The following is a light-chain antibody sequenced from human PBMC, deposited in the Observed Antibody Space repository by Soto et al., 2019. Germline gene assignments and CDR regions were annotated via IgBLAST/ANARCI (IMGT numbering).Light chain of an antibody. CDR2: DVS. CDR1: SSDVGGYNY. CDR3: SSYTSGSTDV. V-gene: IGLV2-14*01. J-gene: IGLJ1*01. Sequence: QSALTQPASVSGSPGQSITISCTGTSSDVGGYNYVSWYQQHPGKAPKLMIYDVSNRPSGVSNRFSGSQSGNTASLTISGLQAEDEADYYCSSYTSGSTDVFGTGTKLTVL.